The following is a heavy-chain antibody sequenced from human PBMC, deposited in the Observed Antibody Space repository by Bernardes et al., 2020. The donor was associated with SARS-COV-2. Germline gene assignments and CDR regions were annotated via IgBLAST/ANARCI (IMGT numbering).Heavy chain of an antibody. CDR1: GLTVSSSQ. J-gene: IGHJ4*02. Sequence: GGSLRLSCAASGLTVSSSQMSWVRQAPGKGLEWVSVIYTDGSTYYADSVKGRFTISRDNSMNTLYLQMNSLRAEDTAVYFCVREKVQSEPATSYDCWGQGTLVTVSS. V-gene: IGHV3-53*01. CDR2: IYTDGST. CDR3: VREKVQSEPATSYDC. D-gene: IGHD2-2*01.